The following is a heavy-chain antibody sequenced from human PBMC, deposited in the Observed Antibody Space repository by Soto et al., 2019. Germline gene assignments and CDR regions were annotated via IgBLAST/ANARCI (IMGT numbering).Heavy chain of an antibody. CDR3: ARVRYYGSGSYLVPYNWFDP. V-gene: IGHV1-69*13. D-gene: IGHD3-10*01. CDR1: GGTFSSYA. CDR2: IIPIFGTA. J-gene: IGHJ5*02. Sequence: GASVKVSCKASGGTFSSYAISWVRQAPGQGLEWMGGIIPIFGTANYAQKFQGRVTITADESTSTAYMELSSLRSEDTAVYYCARVRYYGSGSYLVPYNWFDPWGQGTLATVSS.